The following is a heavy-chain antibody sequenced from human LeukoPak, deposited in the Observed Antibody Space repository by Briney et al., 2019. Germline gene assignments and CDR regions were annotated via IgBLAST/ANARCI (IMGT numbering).Heavy chain of an antibody. CDR3: AEGRLASCGGDCYPPVTYFDY. V-gene: IGHV3-23*01. D-gene: IGHD2-21*02. J-gene: IGHJ4*02. Sequence: GGSLRLSCAASGFTFSSYAMSWVRQAPGKGLEWVSGISGGGGSTYYADSVKGRFTISRDNSKNTLYLQMNRLRAEDTAVYYCAEGRLASCGGDCYPPVTYFDYWGQGTLVTVSS. CDR2: ISGGGGST. CDR1: GFTFSSYA.